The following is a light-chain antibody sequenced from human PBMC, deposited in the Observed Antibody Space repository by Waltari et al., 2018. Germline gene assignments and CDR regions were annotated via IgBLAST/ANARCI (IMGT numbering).Light chain of an antibody. Sequence: QSALTQPASVSGSPGQSITISCTGTSSDVGGYNYVPWSQQHPGNAPKLMIYEVSNRPSGVSNRFSGSKSGNTASLTISGLQAEDEADYYCSSYTSSSTLGVFGGGTKLTVL. CDR3: SSYTSSSTLGV. CDR1: SSDVGGYNY. V-gene: IGLV2-14*01. J-gene: IGLJ2*01. CDR2: EVS.